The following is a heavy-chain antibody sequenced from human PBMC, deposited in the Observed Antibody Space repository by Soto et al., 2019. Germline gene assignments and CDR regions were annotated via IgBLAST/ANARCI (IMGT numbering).Heavy chain of an antibody. CDR3: ARKWFFDY. CDR1: GGTFNGYY. J-gene: IGHJ4*02. Sequence: PSETMSLTCAVYGGTFNGYYWSGIRQPPGKWLEWIGEINHSGSTNYNPSLKSRVTISVDTSKNQFSLKLSSVTAADTAVYYRARKWFFDYWGQGTLGTVSS. CDR2: INHSGST. V-gene: IGHV4-34*01. D-gene: IGHD2-8*01.